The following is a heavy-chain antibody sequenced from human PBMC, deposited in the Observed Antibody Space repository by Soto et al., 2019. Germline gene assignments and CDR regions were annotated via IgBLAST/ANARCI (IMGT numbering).Heavy chain of an antibody. J-gene: IGHJ6*02. V-gene: IGHV4-61*01. CDR2: IYYSGST. CDR3: ARDSVGKDYYYYGMDV. CDR1: GGSVSSGSYY. Sequence: SETLSLTCTVSGGSVSSGSYYWSWIRQPPGKGLEWIGYIYYSGSTNYNPSLKSRVTISVDTSKNQFSLKLSSVTAADTAVYYCARDSVGKDYYYYGMDVWGQGTTVTVSS. D-gene: IGHD7-27*01.